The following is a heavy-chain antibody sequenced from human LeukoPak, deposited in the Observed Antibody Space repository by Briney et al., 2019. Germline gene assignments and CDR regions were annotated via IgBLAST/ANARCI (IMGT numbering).Heavy chain of an antibody. CDR2: IYPNTGDT. Sequence: ASVKVSCKASGYTFTAYYIHWVRQAPGQGPEWLGWIYPNTGDTRFPQKFQGRVTMTRDTSISTAYMELTRLRPDDTAVYYCARVTGQNNDAFDIWGQGTMVTVSS. V-gene: IGHV1-2*02. J-gene: IGHJ3*02. CDR3: ARVTGQNNDAFDI. CDR1: GYTFTAYY. D-gene: IGHD2-8*02.